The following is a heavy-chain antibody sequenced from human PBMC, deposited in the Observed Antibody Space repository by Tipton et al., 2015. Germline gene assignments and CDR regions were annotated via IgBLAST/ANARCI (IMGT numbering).Heavy chain of an antibody. J-gene: IGHJ5*02. V-gene: IGHV4-59*02. Sequence: TLSLTCTVSSDSVSKYFWSWIRQPPGKELEWIGYIQYSGSTNYNPSLKSRVTISVDTSKTQFSLKMSSVTASDTAVYYCARARGRQGGLCDTGGQRILVSVSS. D-gene: IGHD3-16*01. CDR3: ARARGRQGGLCDT. CDR1: SDSVSKYF. CDR2: IQYSGST.